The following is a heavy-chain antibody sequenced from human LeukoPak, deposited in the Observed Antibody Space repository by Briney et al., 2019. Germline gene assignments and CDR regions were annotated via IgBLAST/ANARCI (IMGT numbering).Heavy chain of an antibody. CDR1: GGSFSSSNW. V-gene: IGHV4-4*02. D-gene: IGHD3-10*01. CDR2: IYHSGST. Sequence: PSETLSLTCAVSGGSFSSSNWWSWVRQPPGKGLEWIGEIYHSGSTNYNPSLKSRVTISVDKSKNQFSLKLSSVTAADTAVYYCARHYGSGSYYYYYGMDVWGKGTTVTVSP. J-gene: IGHJ6*04. CDR3: ARHYGSGSYYYYYGMDV.